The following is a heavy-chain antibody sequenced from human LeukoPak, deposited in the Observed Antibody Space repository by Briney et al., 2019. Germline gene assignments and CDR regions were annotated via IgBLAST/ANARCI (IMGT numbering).Heavy chain of an antibody. CDR2: INPRSGST. Sequence: ASVKVSCRASGFIFTSYYMQWVRQAPGQGLEWMGIINPRSGSTRYAQKFQGRLTMTRDTSTSTVYMELSSLRSDDTAMYFCARGEREVLIGRSQFDPWGQGTLVTVSS. V-gene: IGHV1-46*01. CDR1: GFIFTSYY. D-gene: IGHD3-16*02. J-gene: IGHJ5*02. CDR3: ARGEREVLIGRSQFDP.